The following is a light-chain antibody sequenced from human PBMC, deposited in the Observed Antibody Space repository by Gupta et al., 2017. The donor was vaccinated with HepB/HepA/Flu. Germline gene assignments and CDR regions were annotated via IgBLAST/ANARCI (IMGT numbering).Light chain of an antibody. CDR3: TYRDSTGSSWL. CDR1: SLRSHY. CDR2: PRN. J-gene: IGLJ3*02. V-gene: IGLV3-19*01. Sequence: SSELTQHPAVSVPLGQTVRITCQGDSLRSHYASWYQQKSGQDPIRLIDPRNNRPSGIPHRFSSSKSGTKASLDINGAQAEDEADDYWTYRDSTGSSWLFGGGTKLTVL.